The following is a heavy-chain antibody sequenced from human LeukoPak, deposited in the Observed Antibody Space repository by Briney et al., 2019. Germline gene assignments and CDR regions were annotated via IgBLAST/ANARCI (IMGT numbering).Heavy chain of an antibody. CDR2: IKQDGSEK. V-gene: IGHV3-7*01. Sequence: GGSLRLSCAASGVTFSSYWMSWVRQAPGKGLECVANIKQDGSEKYYVDSVKGRFTISRDNAKNSLYLQMNSLRAEDTAVYYCARVWGEPHYFDYWGQGTLVTVSS. D-gene: IGHD3-16*01. J-gene: IGHJ4*02. CDR3: ARVWGEPHYFDY. CDR1: GVTFSSYW.